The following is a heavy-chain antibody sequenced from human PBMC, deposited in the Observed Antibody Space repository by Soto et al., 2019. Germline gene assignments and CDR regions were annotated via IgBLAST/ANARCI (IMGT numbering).Heavy chain of an antibody. Sequence: LRLSCAASGFTFSSYAMHWVRQAPGKGLEWVAVISYDGSNKYYADSVKGRFTISRDNSKNTLYLQMNSLRAEDTAVYYCARDMGYCSGGSCYPSHAFDIWGQGTMVTVSS. CDR3: ARDMGYCSGGSCYPSHAFDI. J-gene: IGHJ3*02. D-gene: IGHD2-15*01. CDR2: ISYDGSNK. V-gene: IGHV3-30-3*01. CDR1: GFTFSSYA.